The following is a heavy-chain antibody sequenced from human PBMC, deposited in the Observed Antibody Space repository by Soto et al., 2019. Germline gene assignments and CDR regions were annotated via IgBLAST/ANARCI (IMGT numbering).Heavy chain of an antibody. CDR1: GYTFTSYA. D-gene: IGHD3-22*01. Sequence: GASVKVSCKASGYTFTSYAMHWVRQAPGQRLEWMGWINAGNGNTKYSQKFQGRVTFTRETSASTAYMELRSLRSEDTAVYYCARYHGLDYYDSSGYFFFGFWGQGTLVTVSS. CDR3: ARYHGLDYYDSSGYFFFGF. J-gene: IGHJ4*02. V-gene: IGHV1-3*01. CDR2: INAGNGNT.